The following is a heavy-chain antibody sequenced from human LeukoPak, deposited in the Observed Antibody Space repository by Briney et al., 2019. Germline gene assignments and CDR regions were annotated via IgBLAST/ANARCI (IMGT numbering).Heavy chain of an antibody. Sequence: SETLSLTCTVSGGSISSYYWSWIRQPPGKGLEWIGYIYYSGSTNYNPSLKSRVTMSVDTSKNQFSLKLSSVTAADTAVYYCAVSDCGGDCYEFYFDYWGQGTLVTVSS. J-gene: IGHJ4*02. CDR3: AVSDCGGDCYEFYFDY. D-gene: IGHD2-21*02. V-gene: IGHV4-59*12. CDR2: IYYSGST. CDR1: GGSISSYY.